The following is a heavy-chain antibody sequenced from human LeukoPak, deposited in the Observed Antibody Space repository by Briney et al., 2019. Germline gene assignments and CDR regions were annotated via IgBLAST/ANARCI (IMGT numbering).Heavy chain of an antibody. CDR1: GFNFNNYV. V-gene: IGHV3-33*08. Sequence: GSLRLSCAASGFNFNNYVMHWVRQAPGKGLEWVAVIWYDGSNKYYADSVKGRFTISRDNSKNTLYLQMNSLRAEDTAVYYCAGRAVAGTYYFDYWGQGTLVTVSS. CDR3: AGRAVAGTYYFDY. J-gene: IGHJ4*02. CDR2: IWYDGSNK. D-gene: IGHD6-19*01.